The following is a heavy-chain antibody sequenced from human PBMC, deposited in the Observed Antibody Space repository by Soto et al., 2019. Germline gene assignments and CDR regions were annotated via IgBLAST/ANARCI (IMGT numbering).Heavy chain of an antibody. CDR3: ASVDIVATFLDY. CDR2: IYYSGST. V-gene: IGHV4-61*01. CDR1: GGSVSSGSYY. J-gene: IGHJ4*02. D-gene: IGHD5-12*01. Sequence: PSETLSLTCTVSGGSVSSGSYYWSWIRQPPGKGLEWIGYIYYSGSTNYNPSLKSRVTISVDTSKNQFSLKLSSVTAADTAVYYCASVDIVATFLDYWGQGTLVTVSS.